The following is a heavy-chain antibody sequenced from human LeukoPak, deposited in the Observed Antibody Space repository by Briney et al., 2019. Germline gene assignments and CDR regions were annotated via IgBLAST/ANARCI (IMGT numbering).Heavy chain of an antibody. V-gene: IGHV1-46*01. Sequence: ASVKVSCKTSGYTFTSYYIHWVRQAPGQGLEWMGIINPSGGSTSYAQKFQGRVTMTRDTSTSTVYMYLNSLRAEDTAVYYCAKDGGLWVSAHWGDSWGRGTLVTVSS. CDR2: INPSGGST. J-gene: IGHJ4*02. CDR1: GYTFTSYY. D-gene: IGHD7-27*01. CDR3: AKDGGLWVSAHWGDS.